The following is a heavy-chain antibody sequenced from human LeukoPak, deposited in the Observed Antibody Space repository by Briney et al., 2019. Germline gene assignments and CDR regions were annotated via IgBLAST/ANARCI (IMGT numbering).Heavy chain of an antibody. V-gene: IGHV4-59*01. J-gene: IGHJ4*02. D-gene: IGHD5-18*01. CDR1: GGSISSYY. CDR2: IYNSGST. CDR3: ARGNPIVNSYGLSFDY. Sequence: PSETLSLTCTVSGGSISSYYWSWIRQPPGKGLEGMGYIYNSGSTYYNPSLKSRVTISVDTSRNQFSLNLRSVTAADTAVYYCARGNPIVNSYGLSFDYWGQGSLVTVSS.